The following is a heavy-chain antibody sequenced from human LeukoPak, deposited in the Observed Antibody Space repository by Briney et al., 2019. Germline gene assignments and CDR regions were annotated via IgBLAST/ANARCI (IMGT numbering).Heavy chain of an antibody. CDR2: IYSGGTI. V-gene: IGHV3-66*01. CDR1: GGSFSGYY. Sequence: ETLSLTCAVYGGSFSGYYMSWVRQAPGKGLEWVSVIYSGGTIYYTDSVKGRFTISRDLSKNMLYLQINSLRAEDTAVYYCARGLISRYGYNSFYFDYWGQGTLVTVSS. J-gene: IGHJ4*02. D-gene: IGHD5-24*01. CDR3: ARGLISRYGYNSFYFDY.